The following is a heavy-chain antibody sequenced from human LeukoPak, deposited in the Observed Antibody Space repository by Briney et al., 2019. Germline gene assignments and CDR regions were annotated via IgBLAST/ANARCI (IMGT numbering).Heavy chain of an antibody. J-gene: IGHJ6*02. CDR3: ARDKTLLWFGELSPPGMDV. CDR2: IQRDGSEK. CDR1: GFTFSSYW. Sequence: GGSLRLSCAASGFTFSSYWMIWVRQAPGKGLEWVANIQRDGSEKYYVDSVKGRFTISRDNAKNSLYLQMNSLRAEDTAVYYCARDKTLLWFGELSPPGMDVWGQGTTVTVSS. D-gene: IGHD3-10*01. V-gene: IGHV3-7*04.